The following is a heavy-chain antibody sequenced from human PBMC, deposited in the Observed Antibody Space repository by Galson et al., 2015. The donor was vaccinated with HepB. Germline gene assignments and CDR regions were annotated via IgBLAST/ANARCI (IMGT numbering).Heavy chain of an antibody. CDR2: IYYSGIT. CDR1: GGSISSSSYY. Sequence: SETLSLTCTVSGGSISSSSYYWGWIRQPPGKGLEWIGNIYYSGITYYNLSLKSRVTISVDTSKNQFSLKLNSVTAADPAVYYCARDRYCGGDCPDYWGQGTLVTVSS. D-gene: IGHD2-21*01. V-gene: IGHV4-39*07. J-gene: IGHJ4*02. CDR3: ARDRYCGGDCPDY.